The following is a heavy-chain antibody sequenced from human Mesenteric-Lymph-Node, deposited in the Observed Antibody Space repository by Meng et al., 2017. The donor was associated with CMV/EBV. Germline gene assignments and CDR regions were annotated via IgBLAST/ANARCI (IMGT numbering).Heavy chain of an antibody. Sequence: GGSLRLSCKGSGYSFSSYWIGWVRHMPGKGLEWLGIIYPGESRIRYSPSFEGQVTISVDKSISTAFLQWSSLKASDTAIYFCARNSHCSSSRCYDQAFDYWGQGTLVTVSS. CDR2: IYPGESRI. V-gene: IGHV5-51*01. J-gene: IGHJ4*02. CDR3: ARNSHCSSSRCYDQAFDY. D-gene: IGHD2-2*01. CDR1: GYSFSSYW.